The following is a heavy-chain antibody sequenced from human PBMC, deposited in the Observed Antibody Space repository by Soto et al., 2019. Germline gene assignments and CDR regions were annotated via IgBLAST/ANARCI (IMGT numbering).Heavy chain of an antibody. CDR1: GFTFSNAW. D-gene: IGHD3-10*01. V-gene: IGHV3-15*01. Sequence: GGSLRLSCAASGFTFSNAWMSWVRQAPGKGLEWVGRIKSKTDGGTTDYAAPVKGRFTISRDDSKNTLYLQMNSLKTEDTAVYYCTTGGPYGSGSYYRFYTWFDPWGQGTLVTVSS. J-gene: IGHJ5*02. CDR2: IKSKTDGGTT. CDR3: TTGGPYGSGSYYRFYTWFDP.